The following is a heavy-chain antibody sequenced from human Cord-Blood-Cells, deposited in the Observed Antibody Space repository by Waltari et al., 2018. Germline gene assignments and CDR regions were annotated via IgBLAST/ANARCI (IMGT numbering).Heavy chain of an antibody. D-gene: IGHD2-8*01. CDR1: GGSFSGYY. J-gene: IGHJ3*02. Sequence: QVQLQQWGAGLLKPSETLSLTCAVYGGSFSGYYWSWIRQPPGKGLEWIGEINHSGRTNYKPSLNSRVTISVDTSKNQFSLKLSSVTAADTAVYYCARGLINSTQFENAFDICAKGQWSPSLQ. CDR3: ARGLINSTQFENAFDI. CDR2: INHSGRT. V-gene: IGHV4-34*01.